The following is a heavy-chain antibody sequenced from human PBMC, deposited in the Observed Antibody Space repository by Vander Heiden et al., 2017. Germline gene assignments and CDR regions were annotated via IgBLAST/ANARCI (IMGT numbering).Heavy chain of an antibody. CDR3: ARRSTMATLEGFDF. D-gene: IGHD5-12*01. J-gene: IGHJ4*02. V-gene: IGHV3-20*04. CDR1: GFTFRDYA. CDR2: INGPGGST. Sequence: EVQLAESGGGVARPGESLKLSCAASGFTFRDYAMTWSRQVPGRGLEWVSNINGPGGSTDYAASVRGRFTISRDNARNSLYLQMNSLSAEDTAFYYCARRSTMATLEGFDFWGQGTLVTVSS.